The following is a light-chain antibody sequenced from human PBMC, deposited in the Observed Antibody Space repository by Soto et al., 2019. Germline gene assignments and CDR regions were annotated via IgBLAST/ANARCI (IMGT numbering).Light chain of an antibody. CDR2: DAS. CDR3: QQYNSYSRT. V-gene: IGKV1-5*01. Sequence: IQQLHYPPGLNASIRERVTITWRASQNIDAWLAWYQQKPGKAPNLLIYDASSLESGVPSRFSGSGSGTEFTLTISSLHPDDFATYYCQQYNSYSRTFGQGTKVDI. J-gene: IGKJ1*01. CDR1: QNIDAW.